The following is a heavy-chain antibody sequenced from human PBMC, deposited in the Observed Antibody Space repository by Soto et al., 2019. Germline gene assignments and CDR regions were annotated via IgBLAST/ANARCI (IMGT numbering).Heavy chain of an antibody. V-gene: IGHV4-30-4*01. Sequence: PSETLSLTCTVSGGSIRSGDNYWSWIRQPPGKGLEWIGNIYDSGSTYYNPSLKSRVTISVDTSKNQFSLKLSSVTAADTAVYYCARGSPYYDSSHYYSSPFDYWGQGTLVTVS. CDR3: ARGSPYYDSSHYYSSPFDY. CDR1: GGSIRSGDNY. D-gene: IGHD3-22*01. CDR2: IYDSGST. J-gene: IGHJ4*02.